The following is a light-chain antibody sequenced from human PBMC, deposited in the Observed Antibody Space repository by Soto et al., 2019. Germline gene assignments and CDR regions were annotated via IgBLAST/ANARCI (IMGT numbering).Light chain of an antibody. CDR1: SSNTGAGYD. CDR3: QSYDNSLSAAV. Sequence: QAVVTQPPSVSGAPGQRVTISCTGSSSNTGAGYDVHWYQQLPGTAPKLLIYDNNNRPSGVPDRFSGSKSGTSASLAITGLQTEDEADYYCQSYDNSLSAAVFGGGTKVTVL. V-gene: IGLV1-40*01. CDR2: DNN. J-gene: IGLJ2*01.